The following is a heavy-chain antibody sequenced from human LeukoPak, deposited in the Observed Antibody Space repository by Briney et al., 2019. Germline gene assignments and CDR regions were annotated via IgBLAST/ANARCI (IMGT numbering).Heavy chain of an antibody. V-gene: IGHV3-23*01. J-gene: IGHJ4*02. Sequence: GGSLRLSCAASGFTFSSYAMSWVRQAPGKGLEWVSTISSSGGSTYYADSVKGRFTISRDNSKSTLYLQMNSLRAEDTAVYYCAKATFASSWNLYFDYWGQGTLVTVSS. CDR3: AKATFASSWNLYFDY. CDR2: ISSSGGST. CDR1: GFTFSSYA. D-gene: IGHD6-13*01.